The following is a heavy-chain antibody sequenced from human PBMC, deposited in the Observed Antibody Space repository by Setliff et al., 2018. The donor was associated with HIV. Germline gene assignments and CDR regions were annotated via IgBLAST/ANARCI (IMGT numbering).Heavy chain of an antibody. CDR3: AKSGTGAPRLPYYFDS. CDR2: ISNSGGST. J-gene: IGHJ4*02. D-gene: IGHD2-8*02. V-gene: IGHV3-23*01. Sequence: QPGGSLRLSCAASGFSFSSYAMNWVRQAPGKGLEWVSFISNSGGSTYYADSVKGRFTISRDNSENMLYLQMDSLRAEDTAVYYCAKSGTGAPRLPYYFDSWGQGTLVTVSS. CDR1: GFSFSSYA.